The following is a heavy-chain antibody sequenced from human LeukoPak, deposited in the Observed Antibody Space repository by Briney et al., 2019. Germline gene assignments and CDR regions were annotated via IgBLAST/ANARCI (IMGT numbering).Heavy chain of an antibody. Sequence: PSETLSLTCTVSGGSISSRDYYWGWIRQSPRKGLEMIAIIYYSGNTYYNPSLRSRVIMSVDTSKNQFSLRLTSMTAADTAVYYCARGRYVTTRGGAAAGFLDYWGQGTLVTVST. CDR2: IYYSGNT. D-gene: IGHD6-13*01. J-gene: IGHJ4*02. CDR1: GGSISSRDYY. V-gene: IGHV4-39*07. CDR3: ARGRYVTTRGGAAAGFLDY.